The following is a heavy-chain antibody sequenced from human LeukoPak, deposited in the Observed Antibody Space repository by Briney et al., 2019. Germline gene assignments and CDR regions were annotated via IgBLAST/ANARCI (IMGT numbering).Heavy chain of an antibody. Sequence: SETLSLTCTVSGGSISSGSYYWGWIRQPPGKGLEWIGSIYYSGSTYYNPSLKCRVTISVDTSKNQFSLKLSSVTAADTAVYYCARQLAVVEPTDPNWFDSWGQGTLVTVSS. D-gene: IGHD2-21*01. CDR1: GGSISSGSYY. V-gene: IGHV4-39*01. CDR3: ARQLAVVEPTDPNWFDS. CDR2: IYYSGST. J-gene: IGHJ5*01.